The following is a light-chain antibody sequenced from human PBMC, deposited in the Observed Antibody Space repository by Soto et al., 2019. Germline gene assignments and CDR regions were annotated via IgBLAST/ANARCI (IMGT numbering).Light chain of an antibody. J-gene: IGKJ1*01. Sequence: EVVLMQSPGTLSLSPGERATLSCRATQSVSNYLAWYQQKPGQAPRLLIYAASSRASGIPDRLTGSGSGTDFTLSISRLEPEDFAVYYCQQYGGPTETFGQGTKVDIK. V-gene: IGKV3-20*01. CDR3: QQYGGPTET. CDR1: QSVSNY. CDR2: AAS.